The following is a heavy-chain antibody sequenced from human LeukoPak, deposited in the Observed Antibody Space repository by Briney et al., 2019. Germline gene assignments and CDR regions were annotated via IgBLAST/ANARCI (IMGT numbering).Heavy chain of an antibody. D-gene: IGHD1-26*01. J-gene: IGHJ4*02. CDR2: ISYDGSNK. V-gene: IGHV3-30*18. CDR1: GFTFSSYG. CDR3: AKTEIGVGATGDY. Sequence: PGGSLRLSCAASGFTFSSYGMHWVRQAPGKGLEWVAVISYDGSNKYYADSVKGRFTISRDNSKNTLYLQMNSLRAEDTAVYYCAKTEIGVGATGDYWGQGTLVTVSS.